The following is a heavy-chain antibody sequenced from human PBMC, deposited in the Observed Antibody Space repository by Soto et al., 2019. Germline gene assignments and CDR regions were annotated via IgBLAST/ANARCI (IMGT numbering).Heavy chain of an antibody. Sequence: PSQTLSLTCAISGYSVSSNHAAWNWIRQSTSRGLEWLGRTYYRSKWYYDYAASVKSRITINPDTSKNQFSLQLTSVTPEDTAVYYCARGTLIVARITLDIWGQGTMVT. CDR3: ARGTLIVARITLDI. CDR2: TYYRSKWYY. V-gene: IGHV6-1*01. CDR1: GYSVSSNHAA. J-gene: IGHJ3*02. D-gene: IGHD3-22*01.